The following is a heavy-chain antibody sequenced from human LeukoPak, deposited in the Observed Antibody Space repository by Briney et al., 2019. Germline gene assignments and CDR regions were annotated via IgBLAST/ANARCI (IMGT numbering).Heavy chain of an antibody. V-gene: IGHV3-30*02. J-gene: IGHJ4*02. Sequence: PGGSLRLSCAASGFTFSSYGMHWVRQAPGKGLEWVAFIRYDGRNKYYADSVKGRFTISRDNSKNTLYLQMNSLRAEDTAVYYCAKVDSYDSSGYYFDYWGQGTLVTVSS. CDR3: AKVDSYDSSGYYFDY. CDR2: IRYDGRNK. D-gene: IGHD3-22*01. CDR1: GFTFSSYG.